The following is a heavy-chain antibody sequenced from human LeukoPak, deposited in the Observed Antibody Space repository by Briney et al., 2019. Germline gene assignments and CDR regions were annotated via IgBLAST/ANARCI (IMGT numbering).Heavy chain of an antibody. J-gene: IGHJ4*02. CDR3: ARTYYYGSGSYDPPYY. V-gene: IGHV1-2*02. CDR2: INPNSGGT. CDR1: GYTFTGYY. Sequence: ASVKVSCKASGYTFTGYYMHWVRQAPGQGLGWMGWINPNSGGTNYAQKFQGRVTMTRDTSISTAYMELSRLRSDDTAVYYCARTYYYGSGSYDPPYYWGQGTLVTVSS. D-gene: IGHD3-10*01.